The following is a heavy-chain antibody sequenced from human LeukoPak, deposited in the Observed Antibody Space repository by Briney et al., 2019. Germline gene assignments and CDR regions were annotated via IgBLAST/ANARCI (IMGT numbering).Heavy chain of an antibody. Sequence: GASVKVSCKASGYTFTSYAMHWVRQAPGQRLEWMGWINAGNGNTKYSQKFQGRVTITRDTSASTAYMELSSLRSEDTAVYYCARRRIVVVTAIPYYYYGMDVWGQGTTVTVSS. J-gene: IGHJ6*02. CDR3: ARRRIVVVTAIPYYYYGMDV. D-gene: IGHD2-21*02. V-gene: IGHV1-3*01. CDR1: GYTFTSYA. CDR2: INAGNGNT.